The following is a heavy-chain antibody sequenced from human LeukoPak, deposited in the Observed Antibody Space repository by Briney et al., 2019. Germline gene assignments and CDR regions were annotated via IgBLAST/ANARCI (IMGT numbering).Heavy chain of an antibody. V-gene: IGHV1-8*02. CDR2: MNPNSGNT. Sequence: AAVKVSCKASGYTFTYRYLHWVRQAPGQGLEWVGWMNPNSGNTGYAQKFQGRVTMTRNTSISTAYMELSSLRSEDTAVYYCARGPYGGIAAAEYTDYWGQGTLVIVSS. CDR3: ARGPYGGIAAAEYTDY. D-gene: IGHD6-13*01. J-gene: IGHJ4*02. CDR1: GYTFTYRY.